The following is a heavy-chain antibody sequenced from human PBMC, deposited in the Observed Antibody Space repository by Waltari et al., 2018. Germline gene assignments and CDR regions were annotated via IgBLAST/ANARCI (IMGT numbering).Heavy chain of an antibody. CDR1: GDSMGSTDC. Sequence: QLQLQDSGPGLVRPSGTLSLICAVSGDSMGSTDCWSWVRTSPGKGLEWIGQVRGVGRTNCNPSFASRVIISLDTSTHHFALEVTSATAADTALYYCARDRGRGLYLDTWGQGILVTVAP. D-gene: IGHD2-15*01. J-gene: IGHJ4*02. CDR2: VRGVGRT. CDR3: ARDRGRGLYLDT. V-gene: IGHV4-4*02.